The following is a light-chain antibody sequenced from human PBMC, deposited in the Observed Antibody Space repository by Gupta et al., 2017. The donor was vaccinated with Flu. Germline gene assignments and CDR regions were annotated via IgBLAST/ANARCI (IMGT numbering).Light chain of an antibody. J-gene: IGLJ3*02. Sequence: SHELTPPPSVSVSPGPTATITCSGDKLGNKYACWYQQKPGQSPVLVIYADKRRPSGIPARVSGSNSGNTATMTISGTQAVDEAYYYCQAWDSSLAVFGGGTKLTVL. CDR3: QAWDSSLAV. V-gene: IGLV3-1*01. CDR2: ADK. CDR1: KLGNKY.